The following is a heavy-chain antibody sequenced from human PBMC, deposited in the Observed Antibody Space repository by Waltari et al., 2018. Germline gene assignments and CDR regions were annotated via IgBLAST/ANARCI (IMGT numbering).Heavy chain of an antibody. V-gene: IGHV1-69*01. D-gene: IGHD3-10*01. Sequence: QVQLVQSGAEVKKPGSSVKVSCKASGGTFSSYAISWVRQAPGQGLEWMGGIIPIFGTANYAQKFQGRVTITANESTSTAYMELSSLRSEDTAVYYCARFLGQGVINYYYMDVWGKGTTVTVSS. CDR3: ARFLGQGVINYYYMDV. CDR1: GGTFSSYA. J-gene: IGHJ6*03. CDR2: IIPIFGTA.